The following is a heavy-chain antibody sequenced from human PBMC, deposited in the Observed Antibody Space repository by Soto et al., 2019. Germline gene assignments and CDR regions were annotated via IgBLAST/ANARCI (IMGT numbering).Heavy chain of an antibody. D-gene: IGHD2-15*01. V-gene: IGHV3-21*04. CDR3: ATDKGDIEVAPATT. J-gene: IGHJ4*02. Sequence: GGSLRLSCAASGLNFEKCSMNWVRQPPGKGPEWLASISPSSTYIRYADSVKGRFTISRDNARNSLSLQMMNLRADDTAIYYCATDKGDIEVAPATTWGQGTLVTVSS. CDR2: ISPSSTYI. CDR1: GLNFEKCS.